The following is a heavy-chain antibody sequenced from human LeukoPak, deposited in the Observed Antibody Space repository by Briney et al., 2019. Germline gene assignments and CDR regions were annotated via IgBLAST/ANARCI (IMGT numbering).Heavy chain of an antibody. Sequence: GGSLRLSCAASGFTFSSYAMSWVRQAPGKGLEWDSAISGSGGSTYYADSVKGRFTISRDNSKNTLYLQMNSLRAEDTAVYYCAKHRGYHYDSSGYYFFGMDVWGQGTTVTVSS. V-gene: IGHV3-23*01. D-gene: IGHD3-22*01. CDR2: ISGSGGST. CDR1: GFTFSSYA. CDR3: AKHRGYHYDSSGYYFFGMDV. J-gene: IGHJ6*02.